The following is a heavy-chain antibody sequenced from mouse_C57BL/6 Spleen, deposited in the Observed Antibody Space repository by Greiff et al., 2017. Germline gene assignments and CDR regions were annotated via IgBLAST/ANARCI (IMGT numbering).Heavy chain of an antibody. CDR2: IYPSDSET. V-gene: IGHV1-61*01. D-gene: IGHD3-2*02. J-gene: IGHJ2*01. CDR3: ARGDSSGHFDY. Sequence: QVQLQQPGAELVRPGSSVKLSCKASGYTFTSYWMDWVKQRPGQGLEWIGNIYPSDSETHYNQKFKDKATLTVDKSSSTAYMQLSSLTSEDSAVYYCARGDSSGHFDYRGEGTTLTVSS. CDR1: GYTFTSYW.